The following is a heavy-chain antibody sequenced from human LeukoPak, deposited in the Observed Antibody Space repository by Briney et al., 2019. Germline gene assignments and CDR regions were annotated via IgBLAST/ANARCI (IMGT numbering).Heavy chain of an antibody. CDR3: ARHTSPLGFDY. CDR1: GFTFSSYV. CDR2: ISYDGSNK. D-gene: IGHD2/OR15-2a*01. V-gene: IGHV3-30*04. J-gene: IGHJ4*02. Sequence: GGSLRLSCAASGFTFSSYVMHWVRQAPGKGREWVAVISYDGSNKVYTDSVKGRFTISRDNFKNTVYLQMNSLRAEVKDVYYCARHTSPLGFDYWGKGTLVTVSS.